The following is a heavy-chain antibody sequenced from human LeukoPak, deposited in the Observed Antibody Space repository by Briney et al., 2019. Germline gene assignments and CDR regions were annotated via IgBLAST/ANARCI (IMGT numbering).Heavy chain of an antibody. J-gene: IGHJ4*02. CDR1: GFTFSTYD. Sequence: GGSLRLSCAASGFTFSTYDMHWVRQATGKGLEWVSGIGTAGDTYYPGSLKGRFTISRENAKNSLYLQMNSLRAEDTAVYYCAKGHSDYGTGFDCWGQGTLVTVSS. D-gene: IGHD4-17*01. CDR3: AKGHSDYGTGFDC. CDR2: IGTAGDT. V-gene: IGHV3-13*04.